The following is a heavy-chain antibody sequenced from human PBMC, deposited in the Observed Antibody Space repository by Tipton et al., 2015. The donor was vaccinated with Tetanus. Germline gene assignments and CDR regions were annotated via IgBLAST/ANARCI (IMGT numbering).Heavy chain of an antibody. D-gene: IGHD2-15*01. Sequence: SLRLSCAASGFIFSSYGIHWVRQAPGKGLEWVAVSWYDGTEKYYADSVKGRFTISRDNSKNTLYLQMNSLRAEDTAVYCCAREADCSGGSCFSGDFDNWAQGTQVSVSS. J-gene: IGHJ4*02. CDR1: GFIFSSYG. V-gene: IGHV3-33*01. CDR3: AREADCSGGSCFSGDFDN. CDR2: SWYDGTEK.